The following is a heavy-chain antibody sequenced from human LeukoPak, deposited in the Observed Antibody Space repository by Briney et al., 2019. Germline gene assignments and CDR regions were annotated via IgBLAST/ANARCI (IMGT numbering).Heavy chain of an antibody. J-gene: IGHJ4*02. CDR3: ARGVSRAVRNILCY. V-gene: IGHV1-8*01. D-gene: IGHD2/OR15-2a*01. Sequence: ASVKVSCKASGYTFTSYEINWVRQATGQGLEWMGWMNPNSGNTGYAQKFQGRVTMTRNTSISTAYMELSSLRSEDTAVYYCARGVSRAVRNILCYWGQGTLVTVSS. CDR2: MNPNSGNT. CDR1: GYTFTSYE.